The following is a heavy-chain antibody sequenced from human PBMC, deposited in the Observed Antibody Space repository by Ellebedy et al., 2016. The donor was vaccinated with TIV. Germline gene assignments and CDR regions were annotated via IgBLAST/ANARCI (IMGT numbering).Heavy chain of an antibody. V-gene: IGHV3-33*01. J-gene: IGHJ4*02. CDR1: GFTFSNYH. D-gene: IGHD4-11*01. CDR2: IWSDGSLK. CDR3: AVKITTIY. Sequence: GESLKISCAASGFTFSNYHMHWVRQAPGKGLEWVAAIWSDGSLKYYADSVKGRFTLSRDNSKNTLYLQMNSLRAEDTAMYYCAVKITTIYWGQGTLVTVSS.